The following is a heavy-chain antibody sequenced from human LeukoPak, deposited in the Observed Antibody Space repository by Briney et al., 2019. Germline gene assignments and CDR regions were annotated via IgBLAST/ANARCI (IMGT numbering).Heavy chain of an antibody. D-gene: IGHD1-26*01. Sequence: GASVKVSCKASGYTFTGYYMHWVRQAPGQGLEWMGWINPNSGGTNYAQKFQGRVTMTRDTSISTAYMELSRLRSDDTAVYYCARAGVVGATSSWFDPWGQGTLVSVSS. CDR1: GYTFTGYY. CDR2: INPNSGGT. CDR3: ARAGVVGATSSWFDP. J-gene: IGHJ5*02. V-gene: IGHV1-2*02.